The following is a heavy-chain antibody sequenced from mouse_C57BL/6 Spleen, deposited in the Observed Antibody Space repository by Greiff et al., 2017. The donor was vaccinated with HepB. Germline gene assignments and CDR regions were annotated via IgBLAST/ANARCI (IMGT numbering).Heavy chain of an antibody. CDR1: GYAFSSYW. CDR2: IYPGDGDT. Sequence: VQLQQSGAELVKPGASVKISCKASGYAFSSYWMNWVKQRPGKGLEWIGQIYPGDGDTNYNGKFKGKATLTADKSSSTAYMQLSSLTSEDSAVYFCARGGTTVVPYFDYWGQGTTLTVSS. V-gene: IGHV1-80*01. J-gene: IGHJ2*01. D-gene: IGHD1-1*01. CDR3: ARGGTTVVPYFDY.